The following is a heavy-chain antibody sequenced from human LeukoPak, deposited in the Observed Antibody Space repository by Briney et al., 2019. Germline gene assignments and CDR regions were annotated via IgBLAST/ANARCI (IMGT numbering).Heavy chain of an antibody. V-gene: IGHV4-59*08. J-gene: IGHJ2*01. Sequence: SETLSLTCTVSGGSIRSYYWSWIRQPPGKGLEWIGYIYCSGSTNYNPSLKSRVTISVDTSKNQFSLKLSSVTAADTAVYYCARQGGGFWYFDLWGRGTLVTVSS. CDR1: GGSIRSYY. CDR3: ARQGGGFWYFDL. D-gene: IGHD6-25*01. CDR2: IYCSGST.